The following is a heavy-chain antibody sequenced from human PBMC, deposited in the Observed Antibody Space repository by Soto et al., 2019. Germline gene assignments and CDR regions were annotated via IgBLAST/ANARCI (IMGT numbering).Heavy chain of an antibody. CDR2: MNPNSGNT. CDR3: AVLPSQESSSWYLDAP. J-gene: IGHJ3*01. CDR1: ACTFSSYD. V-gene: IGHV1-8*01. D-gene: IGHD6-13*01. Sequence: VSSWASACTFSSYDIKWVRQATGQGREGMGWMNPNSGNTGYAQKFQGRVTMTRNTSISTAYMELSNLRSEETAVYYCAVLPSQESSSWYLDAPWGQGTMVTVSS.